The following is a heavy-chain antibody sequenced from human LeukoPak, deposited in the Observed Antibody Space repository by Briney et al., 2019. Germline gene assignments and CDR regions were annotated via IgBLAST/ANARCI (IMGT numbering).Heavy chain of an antibody. CDR2: IYTSGST. CDR3: ARFSSIAAAFDY. D-gene: IGHD6-6*01. V-gene: IGHV4-4*07. Sequence: PSETLSLTCTVSGDSLSGYYWTWMRQPAGKGLEWIGRIYTSGSTNYNPSLKSRVTMSVDTSKNQFSLKLSSVTAADTAVYYCARFSSIAAAFDYWGQGTLVTVSS. J-gene: IGHJ4*02. CDR1: GDSLSGYY.